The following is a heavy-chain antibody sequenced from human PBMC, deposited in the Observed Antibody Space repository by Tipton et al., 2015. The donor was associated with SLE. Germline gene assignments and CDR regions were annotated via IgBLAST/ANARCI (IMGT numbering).Heavy chain of an antibody. CDR1: GGSISSSSYY. V-gene: IGHV4-39*07. Sequence: TLSLTCTVSGGSISSSSYYWGWIRQPPGKGLEWIGEINHSGSTNYNASLKSRVTISVDTSKNQFSLKLSSVTAADTAVYYCARGQQLGAFDIWGQGTMVTVSS. J-gene: IGHJ3*02. D-gene: IGHD6-13*01. CDR3: ARGQQLGAFDI. CDR2: INHSGST.